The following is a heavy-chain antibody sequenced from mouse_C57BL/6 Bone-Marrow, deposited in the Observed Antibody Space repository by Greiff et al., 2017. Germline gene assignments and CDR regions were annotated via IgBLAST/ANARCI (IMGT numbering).Heavy chain of an antibody. CDR1: GYAFSSSW. J-gene: IGHJ3*01. D-gene: IGHD2-4*01. CDR3: ARRGDYDPAWFAY. Sequence: VQLQQSGPELVKPGASVKISCKASGYAFSSSWMNWVKQRPGKGLEWIGRIYPGDGDTNYNGKFKGKATLTADKSSSTAYMQLSSLTSEDSAVYVCARRGDYDPAWFAYWGQGTLVTVSA. CDR2: IYPGDGDT. V-gene: IGHV1-82*01.